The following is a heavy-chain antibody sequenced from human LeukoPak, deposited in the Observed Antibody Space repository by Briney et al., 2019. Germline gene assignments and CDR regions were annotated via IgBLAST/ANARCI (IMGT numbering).Heavy chain of an antibody. V-gene: IGHV1-2*02. D-gene: IGHD3-9*01. CDR1: GYTFTGYY. CDR2: INPNSGGT. CDR3: ARDPDYYDILTGYYSPAPPFDY. Sequence: ASVKVSCKASGYTFTGYYMHWVRQAPGQGLERMGWINPNSGGTNYAQKFQGRVTMTRDTSISTAYMELSRLRSDDTAVYYCARDPDYYDILTGYYSPAPPFDYWGQGTLVTVSS. J-gene: IGHJ4*02.